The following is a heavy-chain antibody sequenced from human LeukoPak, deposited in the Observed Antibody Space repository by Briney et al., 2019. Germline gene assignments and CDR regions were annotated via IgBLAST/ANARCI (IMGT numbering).Heavy chain of an antibody. CDR3: ARLYDYVWGSYRPEDY. D-gene: IGHD3-16*02. CDR2: IRYDGSNK. CDR1: GFTFSSYG. Sequence: GGSLRLSCAASGFTFSSYGMHWVRQAPGKGLEWVAFIRYDGSNKYYADSVKGRFTISRDNAKNSLYLQMNSLRAEDTAVYYCARLYDYVWGSYRPEDYWGQGTLVTVSS. V-gene: IGHV3-30*02. J-gene: IGHJ4*02.